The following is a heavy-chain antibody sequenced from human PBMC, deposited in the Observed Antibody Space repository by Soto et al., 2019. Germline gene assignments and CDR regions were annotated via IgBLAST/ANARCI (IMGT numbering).Heavy chain of an antibody. J-gene: IGHJ4*02. CDR3: ARLEEQVYYFDY. Sequence: SETLSLTCTVSGGSISSSSYYWGWIRQPPGKGLEWIGSIYYSGSTYYNPSLKSRVTISVDTSKNQFSLKLSSVTAADTAVYYCARLEEQVYYFDYWGQGTLVTVSS. CDR1: GGSISSSSYY. CDR2: IYYSGST. V-gene: IGHV4-39*01.